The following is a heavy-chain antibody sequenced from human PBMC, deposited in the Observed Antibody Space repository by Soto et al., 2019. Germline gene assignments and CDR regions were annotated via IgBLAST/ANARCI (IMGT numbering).Heavy chain of an antibody. CDR1: VFTFSRYG. V-gene: IGHV3-21*06. D-gene: IGHD6-25*01. J-gene: IGHJ6*02. CDR2: ISGLSSFI. Sequence: WWSLRLSCSASVFTFSRYGMNWFRQAPGKGLELVSSISGLSSFIYYADSVKGRFTVSRDNAKNSLFVQMNSLTAEDTAVYYCARDPQQRLTDSYYYGMDVWGQGTTVTVSS. CDR3: ARDPQQRLTDSYYYGMDV.